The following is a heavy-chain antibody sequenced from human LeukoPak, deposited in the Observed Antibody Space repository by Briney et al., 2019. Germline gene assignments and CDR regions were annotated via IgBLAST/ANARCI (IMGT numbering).Heavy chain of an antibody. CDR3: ARDFDY. CDR2: IYYSGST. Sequence: SETLSLTCTVSGDFISTYYWSWIRQPPGKGLEWIGYIYYSGSTNYNPSLKSRVTISVDTSKNQFSLKLSSVTAADTAVYYCARDFDYWGQGTLVTVSS. V-gene: IGHV4-59*01. J-gene: IGHJ4*02. CDR1: GDFISTYY.